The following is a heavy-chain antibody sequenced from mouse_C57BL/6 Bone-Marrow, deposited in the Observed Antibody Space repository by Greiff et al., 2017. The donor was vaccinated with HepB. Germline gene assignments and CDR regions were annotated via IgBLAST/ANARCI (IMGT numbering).Heavy chain of an antibody. CDR2: IDPSDSYT. CDR1: GYTFTSYW. CDR3: ARDYYGSSYFSYWYFDV. D-gene: IGHD1-1*01. J-gene: IGHJ1*03. V-gene: IGHV1-50*01. Sequence: QVHVKQSGAELVKPGASVKLSCKASGYTFTSYWMQWVKQRPGQGLEWIGEIDPSDSYTNYNQKFKGKATLTVDTSSSTAYMQLSSLTSEDSAVYYCARDYYGSSYFSYWYFDVWGTGTTVTVSS.